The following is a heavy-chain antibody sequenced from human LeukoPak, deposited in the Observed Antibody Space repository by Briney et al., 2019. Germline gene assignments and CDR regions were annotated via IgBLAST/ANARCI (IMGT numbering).Heavy chain of an antibody. D-gene: IGHD2-2*01. Sequence: SETLSLTCTVSGGSISSYYWSWIRQPPGKGLEWIGEINHSGSTNYNPSLKSRVTISVDTSKNQFSLKLSSVTAADTAVYYCAREIVVVPAATGGLWFDPWGQGTLVTVSS. V-gene: IGHV4-34*01. CDR3: AREIVVVPAATGGLWFDP. CDR1: GGSISSYY. CDR2: INHSGST. J-gene: IGHJ5*02.